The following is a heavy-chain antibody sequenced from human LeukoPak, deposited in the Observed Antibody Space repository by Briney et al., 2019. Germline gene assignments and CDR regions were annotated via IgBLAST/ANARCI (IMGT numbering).Heavy chain of an antibody. CDR1: GYTFTSYD. Sequence: SVKVSCKASGYTFTSYDINWVRQATGQGLEWMGGIIPIFGTANYAQKFQGRVTITTDESTSTAYMELSSLRSEDTAVYYCARDRLVATISGGFDYWGQGTLVTVSS. CDR3: ARDRLVATISGGFDY. V-gene: IGHV1-69*05. J-gene: IGHJ4*02. CDR2: IIPIFGTA. D-gene: IGHD5-12*01.